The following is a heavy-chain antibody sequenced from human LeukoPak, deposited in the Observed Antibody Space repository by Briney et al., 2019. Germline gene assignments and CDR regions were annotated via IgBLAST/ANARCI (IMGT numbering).Heavy chain of an antibody. Sequence: SETLSLTCTVSGGSISSYYWSWLRQPAGKGLEWIGRIYSSGSTNHNPSLKSRVTMSVDTSKSQFSLNLSSVTAAGTAVYYCARSRCASCSHEYWGQGTLVTVSS. V-gene: IGHV4-4*07. D-gene: IGHD2-2*01. CDR3: ARSRCASCSHEY. J-gene: IGHJ4*02. CDR2: IYSSGST. CDR1: GGSISSYY.